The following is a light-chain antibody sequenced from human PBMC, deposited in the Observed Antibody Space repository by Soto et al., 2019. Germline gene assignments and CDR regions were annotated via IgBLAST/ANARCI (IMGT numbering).Light chain of an antibody. J-gene: IGLJ1*01. CDR1: NSDIASYNR. CDR3: CSLPGDNVPYL. CDR2: EGT. Sequence: QSALTQPASVSGSPGQSITISCTGTNSDIASYNRVSWYQQYPGEAPKLLTYEGTKRPSGVSLRFSASKYGNTASLTISALQLEAEADYFCCSLPGDNVPYLYGSGTKV. V-gene: IGLV2-23*01.